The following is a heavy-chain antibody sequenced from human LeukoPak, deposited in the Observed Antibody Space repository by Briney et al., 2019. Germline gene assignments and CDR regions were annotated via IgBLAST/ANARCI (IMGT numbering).Heavy chain of an antibody. CDR2: IYTGGST. CDR1: GFIVSSNY. Sequence: GGSLRLSCAASGFIVSSNYMSWVRQAPGKGLEWVSVIYTGGSTHYADSVKSRFTISRDNAKHSLYLQMNSLRAEDTAFYYCARDDYGSGSWNDYWGQGTLVTVSS. J-gene: IGHJ4*02. V-gene: IGHV3-66*01. D-gene: IGHD3-10*01. CDR3: ARDDYGSGSWNDY.